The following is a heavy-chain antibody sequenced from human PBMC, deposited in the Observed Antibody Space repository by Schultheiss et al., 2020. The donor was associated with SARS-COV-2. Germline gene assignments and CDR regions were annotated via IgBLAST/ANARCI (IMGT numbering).Heavy chain of an antibody. CDR1: GFTFSSYG. D-gene: IGHD6-6*01. CDR2: ISYDGSDK. J-gene: IGHJ4*02. V-gene: IGHV3-30*03. Sequence: GGSLRLSCAASGFTFSSYGMHWVRQAPGKGLEWVAVISYDGSDKHYADSVKGRFTVSRDNFQNTMYLQMSSLRVEDTAVYYCATQYGSSSENYWGQGTLVTVAS. CDR3: ATQYGSSSENY.